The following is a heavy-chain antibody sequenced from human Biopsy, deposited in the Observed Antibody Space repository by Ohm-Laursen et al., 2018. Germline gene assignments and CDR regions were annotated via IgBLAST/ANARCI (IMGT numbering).Heavy chain of an antibody. Sequence: GSLRLSCTASGFTFHTYAMNWVRQAPGKGLAWVAHIDVSDYNTYYADSVRGRFTTSRDNPKQMVHLEINSLTAGDTAVYYCVKQWGGYNFDSWGQGTLVTVSS. J-gene: IGHJ5*01. D-gene: IGHD1-14*01. CDR1: GFTFHTYA. V-gene: IGHV3-23*01. CDR2: IDVSDYNT. CDR3: VKQWGGYNFDS.